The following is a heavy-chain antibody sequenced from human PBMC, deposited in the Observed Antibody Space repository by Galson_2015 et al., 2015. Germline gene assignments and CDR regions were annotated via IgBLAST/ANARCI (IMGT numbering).Heavy chain of an antibody. CDR2: INYDGRST. Sequence: SLRLSCAASGFTFSSYWMHWVRQGPGKGLVWVSRINYDGRSTSYADSVKGRFTISRDNAKNTLYLQMNSLRSDDTAVYYCAREIRDTMAGDYWGQGTLVTVSS. D-gene: IGHD5-18*01. J-gene: IGHJ4*02. CDR1: GFTFSSYW. V-gene: IGHV3-74*01. CDR3: AREIRDTMAGDY.